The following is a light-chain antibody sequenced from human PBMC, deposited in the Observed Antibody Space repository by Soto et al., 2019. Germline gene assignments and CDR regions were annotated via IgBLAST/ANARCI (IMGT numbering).Light chain of an antibody. CDR2: GPS. CDR1: QSVSYN. J-gene: IGKJ1*01. CDR3: QQYNNWPRT. V-gene: IGKV3-15*01. Sequence: EILMKQPQAPLSVSPGERATLSCRASQSVSYNLAWYQHKPGQAPRLLIYGPSTRATGIPARFSGSGSGTEFTLTISSLQSEDFATYYCQQYNNWPRTFGQGTKVDI.